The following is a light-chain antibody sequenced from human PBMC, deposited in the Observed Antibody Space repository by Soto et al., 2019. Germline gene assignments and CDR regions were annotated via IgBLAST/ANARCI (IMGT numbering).Light chain of an antibody. V-gene: IGLV1-51*01. J-gene: IGLJ2*01. CDR2: DNS. CDR1: NANIGSNY. CDR3: GAWDSSLSAVV. Sequence: QSALTQPPSVSAAPGQKVTISCSGTNANIGSNYVSWYQQLPETAPKLLIYDNSHRPSGIPDRFSASKSGTSATLGITGLQTGDEADYYCGAWDSSLSAVVFGEGTKLTVL.